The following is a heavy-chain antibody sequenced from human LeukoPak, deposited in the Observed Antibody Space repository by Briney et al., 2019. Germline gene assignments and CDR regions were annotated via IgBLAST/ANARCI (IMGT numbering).Heavy chain of an antibody. CDR3: ARAPITSPFYFDY. J-gene: IGHJ4*02. V-gene: IGHV3-20*04. CDR1: GFTFDDYA. CDR2: ISWSGGST. D-gene: IGHD2-2*01. Sequence: PGGSLRLSCAASGFTFDDYAMHWVRQAPGKGLEWVSGISWSGGSTGYADPLRGRFTISRDNAKNSLYLQMDSLRAEDTALYYCARAPITSPFYFDYWGQGTLVTVSS.